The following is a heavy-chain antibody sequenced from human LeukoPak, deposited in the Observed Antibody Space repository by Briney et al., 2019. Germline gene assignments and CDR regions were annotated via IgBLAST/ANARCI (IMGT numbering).Heavy chain of an antibody. CDR1: GLSVSSNF. V-gene: IGHV3-21*01. Sequence: PGGSLRLSCAATGLSVSSNFMSWVRQAPGKGLEWVSSISSSSSYIYYADSVKGRFTISRDNAKNSLYLQMNSLRAEDTAVYYCASFGGAHDAFDIWGQGTMVTVSS. CDR2: ISSSSSYI. J-gene: IGHJ3*02. D-gene: IGHD3-10*01. CDR3: ASFGGAHDAFDI.